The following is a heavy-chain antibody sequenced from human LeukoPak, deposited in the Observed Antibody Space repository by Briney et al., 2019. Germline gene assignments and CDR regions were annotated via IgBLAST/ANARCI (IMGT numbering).Heavy chain of an antibody. D-gene: IGHD3-10*01. CDR2: ISWNSGSI. V-gene: IGHV3-9*01. J-gene: IGHJ4*02. CDR3: AKDTSDYYGSGSYPE. CDR1: GFTFDDYA. Sequence: SLRLSCAASGFTFDDYAMHWVRQAPGKGLEWVSGISWNSGSIGYADSVKGRFTISRDNAKNTLYLQMNSLRAEDTALYYCAKDTSDYYGSGSYPEWGQGTLVTVSS.